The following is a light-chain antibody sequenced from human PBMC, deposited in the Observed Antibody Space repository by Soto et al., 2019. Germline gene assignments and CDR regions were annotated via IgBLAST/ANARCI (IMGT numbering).Light chain of an antibody. CDR2: SVS. V-gene: IGLV2-14*01. Sequence: QSALTQPASVSGSPGQSITISCTGTSNDVGGYNSASWYQQHPGKAPKLMIYSVSNRPSGVSNRFSGSKSGNTASLTISGLQAEDEADYYCSSYTSTSPVLFGGGTKLTVL. CDR1: SNDVGGYNS. J-gene: IGLJ2*01. CDR3: SSYTSTSPVL.